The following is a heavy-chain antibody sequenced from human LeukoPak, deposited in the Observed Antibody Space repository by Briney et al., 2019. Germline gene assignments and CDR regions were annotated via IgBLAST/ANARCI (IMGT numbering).Heavy chain of an antibody. CDR2: IKEEGSQK. V-gene: IGHV3-7*01. CDR1: GFTFRDYW. Sequence: GGSLRLSCAASGFTFRDYWMIWVRQSPGKGLEWVANIKEEGSQKYDVDYVRGRFTTSRDKAKNSLFLQMDSLRAEDTAVYYCAKDSRFCTGYDSRGHAFDSWGQGTMVTVTS. CDR3: AKDSRFCTGYDSRGHAFDS. D-gene: IGHD2-8*02. J-gene: IGHJ3*02.